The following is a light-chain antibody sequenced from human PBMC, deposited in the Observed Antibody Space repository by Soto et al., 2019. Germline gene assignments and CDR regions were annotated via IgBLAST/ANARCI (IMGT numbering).Light chain of an antibody. Sequence: QSALTQPASVSGSPGQSSTISCTGTSSDVDGYNYVSWYQQHPGKAPKLMIYDVSNRPSGVSSRCSGSKSGNTASLTISGLQAEEEADYFCSSYTSSSTRVFGGGTKLTVL. CDR1: SSDVDGYNY. CDR3: SSYTSSSTRV. CDR2: DVS. J-gene: IGLJ2*01. V-gene: IGLV2-14*01.